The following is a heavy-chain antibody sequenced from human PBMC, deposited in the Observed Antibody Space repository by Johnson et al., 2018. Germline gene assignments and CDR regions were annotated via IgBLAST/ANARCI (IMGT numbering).Heavy chain of an antibody. CDR1: GGSINSTVYY. D-gene: IGHD3-3*01. CDR2: VFFSGSA. Sequence: QVQLVESGPGLVKPSETLSLTCSVSGGSINSTVYYWGWIRQPPGKGLEWIGNVFFSGSADYNPSLKSRVTISVDTSRNQFSLEVASVTAADTAVYYCARHVHDELWSGLGDFQHWGQGTLVTVSS. V-gene: IGHV4-39*01. J-gene: IGHJ1*01. CDR3: ARHVHDELWSGLGDFQH.